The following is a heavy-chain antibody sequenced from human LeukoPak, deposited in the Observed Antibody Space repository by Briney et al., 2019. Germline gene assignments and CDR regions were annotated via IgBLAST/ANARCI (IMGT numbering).Heavy chain of an antibody. CDR3: ARESRAGYDDVWESYRYTGLDY. CDR2: ISSSGSTI. CDR1: GFAFRTYE. Sequence: PSGGSLRLSCAASGFAFRTYEMNWVRQAPGKGLEWVSYISSSGSTIYYADSVKGRFTISRDNAKKSLYLQMNSQRAEDTAVCYCARESRAGYDDVWESYRYTGLDYWGQGTLVTVSS. J-gene: IGHJ4*02. V-gene: IGHV3-48*03. D-gene: IGHD3-16*02.